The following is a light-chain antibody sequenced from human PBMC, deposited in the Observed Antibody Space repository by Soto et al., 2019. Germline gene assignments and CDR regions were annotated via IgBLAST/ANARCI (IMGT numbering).Light chain of an antibody. CDR2: FVS. J-gene: IGKJ1*01. V-gene: IGKV2-28*01. CDR3: MQALQTRT. CDR1: QSLLHSNGYNY. Sequence: DIVMTQSPLSLSVTPGEPASISCRSSQSLLHSNGYNYLDWYLQKPGQSPQLLIYFVSNRASGVPDRFSGSGSGTDFTLKISRVEPEDVGVYYCMQALQTRTFG.